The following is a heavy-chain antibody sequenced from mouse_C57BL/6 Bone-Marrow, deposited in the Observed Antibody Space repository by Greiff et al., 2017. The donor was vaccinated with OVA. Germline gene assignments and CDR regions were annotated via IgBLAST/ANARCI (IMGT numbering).Heavy chain of an antibody. CDR1: GYTFTDYY. V-gene: IGHV1-19*01. D-gene: IGHD4-1*01. CDR2: INPYNGGT. J-gene: IGHJ2*01. CDR3: ASELGREDFDY. Sequence: EVKLQESGPVLVKPGASVKMSCKASGYTFTDYYMNWVKQSHGKSLEWIGVINPYNGGTSYNQKFKGKATLTVDKSSSTAYMELNSLTSEDSAVYYCASELGREDFDYWGQGTTLTVSS.